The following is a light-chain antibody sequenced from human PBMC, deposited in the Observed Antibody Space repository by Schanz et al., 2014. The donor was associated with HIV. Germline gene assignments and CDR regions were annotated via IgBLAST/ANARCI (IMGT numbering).Light chain of an antibody. V-gene: IGKV1-33*01. CDR2: DAS. J-gene: IGKJ5*01. Sequence: DIQMTQSPSSLSASVGDRVTIICQASQDISNYLNWYQQKPGKAPKLLIYDASNLETGVPSRFSGSGSGTDFTFTITNLQPEDFALYFCQQSFTTPSITFGQGTRLEIK. CDR3: QQSFTTPSIT. CDR1: QDISNY.